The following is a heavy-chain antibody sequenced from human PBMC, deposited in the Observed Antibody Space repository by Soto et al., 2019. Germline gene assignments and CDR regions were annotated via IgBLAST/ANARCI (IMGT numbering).Heavy chain of an antibody. D-gene: IGHD4-17*01. V-gene: IGHV4-59*01. CDR1: GGSISDDY. CDR2: ISHSGST. CDR3: ARTTAVPNTLRSRYFFDY. Sequence: SETLSLTCTVSGGSISDDYWSWIRQPPGKGLEWIGHISHSGSTNYNPSLKSRVTISVDTSKRQFSLKLSSVTAADTALYYCARTTAVPNTLRSRYFFDYWGQGTLVTVSS. J-gene: IGHJ4*02.